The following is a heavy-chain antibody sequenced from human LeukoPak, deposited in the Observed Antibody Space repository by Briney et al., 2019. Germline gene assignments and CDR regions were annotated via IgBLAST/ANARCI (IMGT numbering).Heavy chain of an antibody. V-gene: IGHV1-2*06. J-gene: IGHJ4*02. Sequence: ASVKVSCKASGYTFTGYYMHWVRQAPGQGLEWMGRINPNSGGTNYAQKFQGRVTMTRDTSISTAYMELSRLRSDDTAVYYSARSGGLERRLGVWGQGTLVTVSS. CDR3: ARSGGLERRLGV. D-gene: IGHD1-1*01. CDR2: INPNSGGT. CDR1: GYTFTGYY.